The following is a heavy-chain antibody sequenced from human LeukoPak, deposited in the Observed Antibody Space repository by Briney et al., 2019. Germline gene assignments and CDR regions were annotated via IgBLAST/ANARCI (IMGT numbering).Heavy chain of an antibody. CDR1: GGSISSSSYY. V-gene: IGHV4-39*01. CDR3: ARLEGYGSGSYSPNYYGMDV. CDR2: IYYSGST. D-gene: IGHD3-10*01. Sequence: ASETLSLTCTVSGGSISSSSYYWGWIRQPPGKGLEWIGSIYYSGSTYYNPSLKSRVTISVDTSKNQFSLKLSSVTAADTAVYYCARLEGYGSGSYSPNYYGMDVWGQGTTVTVSS. J-gene: IGHJ6*02.